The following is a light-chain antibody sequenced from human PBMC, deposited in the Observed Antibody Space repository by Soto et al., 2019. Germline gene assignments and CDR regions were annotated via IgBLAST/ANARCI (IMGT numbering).Light chain of an antibody. J-gene: IGKJ5*01. Sequence: EIVLTQSPATLSLSPGERATLSCRASQSVSSYLAWYQQKPGQAPRLLIYDASNRATGIPARFSGSGSGTDFTLTISSLEPEDFAVYYCQQPSNWPPKITFGQGTRLEIK. CDR2: DAS. CDR1: QSVSSY. CDR3: QQPSNWPPKIT. V-gene: IGKV3-11*01.